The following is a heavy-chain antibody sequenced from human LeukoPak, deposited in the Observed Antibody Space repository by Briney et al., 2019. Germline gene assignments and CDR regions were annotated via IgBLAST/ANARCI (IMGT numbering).Heavy chain of an antibody. CDR2: IYYSGST. J-gene: IGHJ4*02. V-gene: IGHV4-59*01. CDR3: ARVRDIAVADSYYFDY. Sequence: SETLSLTCTVSGGSMSSYYWSWLRQPPGKGLEWIGYIYYSGSTNYNPSLKSRVTISVDTSKNQFSLKLSSVTAADTAVYYCARVRDIAVADSYYFDYWGQGTLVTVSS. D-gene: IGHD6-19*01. CDR1: GGSMSSYY.